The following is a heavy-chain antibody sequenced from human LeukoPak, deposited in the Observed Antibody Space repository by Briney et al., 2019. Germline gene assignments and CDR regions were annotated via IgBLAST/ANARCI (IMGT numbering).Heavy chain of an antibody. Sequence: PSETLSLTCTVSGGSISSYYWSWIRQPPGRGLEWIGYIYYSGSTNYNPSLKSRVTISVDTSKNQFSLKLSSVTAADTAVYYCARGSYSPDYYYMDVWGKGTTVTVSS. CDR1: GGSISSYY. CDR3: ARGSYSPDYYYMDV. D-gene: IGHD1-26*01. J-gene: IGHJ6*03. CDR2: IYYSGST. V-gene: IGHV4-59*01.